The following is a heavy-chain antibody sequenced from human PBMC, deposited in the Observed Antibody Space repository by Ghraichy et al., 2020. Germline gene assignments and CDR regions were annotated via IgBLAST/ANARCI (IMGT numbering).Heavy chain of an antibody. CDR3: ARDKGGMTDLDY. V-gene: IGHV3-21*01. J-gene: IGHJ4*02. CDR2: ISSSSAYI. Sequence: GGSLRLSCATSGFTFSGYNMNWVRQAPGKGLEWVSSISSSSAYIYYADSVKGRFTISRDNAKNSLYLQMNSLRAEDTAVYYCARDKGGMTDLDYWGQGTLVTVSS. CDR1: GFTFSGYN.